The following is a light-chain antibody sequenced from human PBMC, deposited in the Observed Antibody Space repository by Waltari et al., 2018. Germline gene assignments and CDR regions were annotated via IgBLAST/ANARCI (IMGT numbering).Light chain of an antibody. CDR3: QQYYSTPPT. Sequence: DIVMTQSPDSLAVSLGERATINFKSRQNLLWNSNNRNYLAWYRQKPGQPPRLLISWASTRGSGVPDRFSGSGSGTDFTLTISSLQAEDVAVYYCQQYYSTPPTFGQGTKVEIK. J-gene: IGKJ1*01. CDR1: QNLLWNSNNRNY. CDR2: WAS. V-gene: IGKV4-1*01.